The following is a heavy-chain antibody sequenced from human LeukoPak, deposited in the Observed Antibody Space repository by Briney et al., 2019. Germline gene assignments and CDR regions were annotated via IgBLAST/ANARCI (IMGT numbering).Heavy chain of an antibody. D-gene: IGHD3-22*01. CDR1: GFTVSDNY. Sequence: PGGSLRLSRAASGFTVSDNYMTWVRQAPGKGLEWVSAISGSGGSTYYADSVKGRFTISRDNSKNTLYLQMNSLRAEDTAVYYCAKDADSSGYYTNYFDYWGQGTLVTVSS. V-gene: IGHV3-23*01. CDR2: ISGSGGST. J-gene: IGHJ4*02. CDR3: AKDADSSGYYTNYFDY.